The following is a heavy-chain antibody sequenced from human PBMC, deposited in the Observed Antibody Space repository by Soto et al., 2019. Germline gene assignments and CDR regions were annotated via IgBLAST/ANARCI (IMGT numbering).Heavy chain of an antibody. Sequence: EVRLVESGGGLVQPGGSLRLSCVASGFTFSNYWMHWVRQTPGEGLVWVSRLNSDGSNTDYADSVKGRFSISRDNAKNTVYLQMNSLRADDTALYYCARGAKGQWLVDFWGQGTLVTVSS. D-gene: IGHD6-19*01. CDR1: GFTFSNYW. CDR2: LNSDGSNT. V-gene: IGHV3-74*01. J-gene: IGHJ4*02. CDR3: ARGAKGQWLVDF.